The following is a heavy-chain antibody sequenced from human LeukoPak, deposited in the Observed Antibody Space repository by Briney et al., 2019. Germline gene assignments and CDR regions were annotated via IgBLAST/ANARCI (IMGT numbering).Heavy chain of an antibody. D-gene: IGHD3-10*01. CDR1: GYTFTSYG. V-gene: IGHV1-18*01. CDR3: ARVVLLWFGELLRARWFDP. J-gene: IGHJ5*02. Sequence: ASVNVSCKASGYTFTSYGISWVRQAPGQGLEWMGWISAYNGNTNYAQKLQGRVTMTTDTSTSTAYMELRSLRSDDTAVYYCARVVLLWFGELLRARWFDPWGQGTLVTVSS. CDR2: ISAYNGNT.